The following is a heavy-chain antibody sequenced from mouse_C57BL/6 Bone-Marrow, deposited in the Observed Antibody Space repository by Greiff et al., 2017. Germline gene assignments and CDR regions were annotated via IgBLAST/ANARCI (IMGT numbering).Heavy chain of an antibody. V-gene: IGHV5-17*01. CDR3: ARIYYGPPGAMDY. CDR1: GFTFSDYG. CDR2: ISSGSSTI. D-gene: IGHD2-1*01. Sequence: EVQLVESGGGLVKPGGSLKLSCAASGFTFSDYGMHWVRQAPEKGLEWVAYISSGSSTIYYADTVKGRFTISRDNAKNTLFLQMTSLRSEDTAMYYCARIYYGPPGAMDYWGQGTSVTVSS. J-gene: IGHJ4*01.